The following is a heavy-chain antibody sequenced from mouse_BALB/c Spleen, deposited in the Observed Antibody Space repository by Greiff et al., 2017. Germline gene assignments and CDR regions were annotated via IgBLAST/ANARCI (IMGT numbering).Heavy chain of an antibody. V-gene: IGHV1-18*01. CDR2: INPNNGGT. Sequence: VQLQQSGPELVKPGASVKIPCKASGYTFTDYNMDWVKQSHGKSLEWIGDINPNNGGTIYNQKFKGQATLTVDKSSSTAYMELRSLTSEDTAVYYGARSRGYGTGAMDYWGQGTSVTVSS. CDR1: GYTFTDYN. J-gene: IGHJ4*01. CDR3: ARSRGYGTGAMDY. D-gene: IGHD2-1*01.